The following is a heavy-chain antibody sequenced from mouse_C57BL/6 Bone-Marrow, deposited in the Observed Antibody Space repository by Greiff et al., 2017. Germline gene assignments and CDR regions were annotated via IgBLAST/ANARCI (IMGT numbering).Heavy chain of an antibody. Sequence: VLLQQSGPELVKPGASVKLSCKASGYSFTDYYMNWVKQSNGTSIEWFGVINPNYGITSYNQKFKGKATLTVDPSSCTAYMQLNSLTSEVSALYNIARVFYYDDSFDYWGQGTTLTASS. D-gene: IGHD2-13*01. CDR3: ARVFYYDDSFDY. J-gene: IGHJ2*01. CDR2: INPNYGIT. CDR1: GYSFTDYY. V-gene: IGHV1-39*01.